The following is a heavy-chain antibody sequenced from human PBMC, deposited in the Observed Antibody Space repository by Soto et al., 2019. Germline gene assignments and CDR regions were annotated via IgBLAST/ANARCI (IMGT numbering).Heavy chain of an antibody. V-gene: IGHV3-66*01. CDR2: INSAGGT. CDR3: ARAGYYYDSGSPSIDY. CDR1: GFIVRNSY. J-gene: IGHJ4*02. D-gene: IGHD3-10*01. Sequence: GSLRLSCAASGFIVRNSYMYWVRQSPGKGLEWVSTINSAGGTYYADSVQGRFTLSRDSSKNTLYLQMNSLRAEDTALYYCARAGYYYDSGSPSIDYWGQGTLVTVSS.